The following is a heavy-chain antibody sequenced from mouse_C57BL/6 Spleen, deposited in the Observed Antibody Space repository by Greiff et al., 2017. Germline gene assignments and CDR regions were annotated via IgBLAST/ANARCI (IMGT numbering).Heavy chain of an antibody. CDR1: GYTFTSYW. Sequence: QVQLQQPGAELVKPGASVKMSCKASGYTFTSYWITWVKQRPGQGLEWIGDIYPGSGSTNYNEKFKSKATLTVDTSSSTAYMQLSSLTSEDSAVYYCARCDGSTVVATDDWGQGTTLTVSS. CDR2: IYPGSGST. CDR3: ARCDGSTVVATDD. V-gene: IGHV1-55*01. D-gene: IGHD1-1*01. J-gene: IGHJ2*01.